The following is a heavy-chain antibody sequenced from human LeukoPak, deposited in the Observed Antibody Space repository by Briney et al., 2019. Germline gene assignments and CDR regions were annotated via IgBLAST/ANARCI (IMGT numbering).Heavy chain of an antibody. CDR3: ASHRRTAYYYDSSGFDAFDI. V-gene: IGHV4-30-4*07. Sequence: SQTLSLTCAVSGGSISSGGYSWSWIRQPPGKGLEWIGYIYYSGSTNYNPSLKSRVTISVDTSKNQFSLKLSSVTAADTAVYYCASHRRTAYYYDSSGFDAFDIWGQGTMVTVSS. J-gene: IGHJ3*02. CDR1: GGSISSGGYS. D-gene: IGHD3-22*01. CDR2: IYYSGST.